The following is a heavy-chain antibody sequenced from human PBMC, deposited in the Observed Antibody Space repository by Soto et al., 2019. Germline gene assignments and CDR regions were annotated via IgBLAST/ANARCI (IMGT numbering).Heavy chain of an antibody. CDR1: GYTFTSYD. CDR3: ARIDYDYIWGSYRYDY. CDR2: MNPNSGNT. J-gene: IGHJ4*02. Sequence: ASVKVSCKASGYTFTSYDINWVRQATGQGLEWMGWMNPNSGNTGYAQKFQGRVTMTRNTSISTAYMELSSLRSEDTAVYYCARIDYDYIWGSYRYDYWGQGTLVTVSS. D-gene: IGHD3-16*02. V-gene: IGHV1-8*01.